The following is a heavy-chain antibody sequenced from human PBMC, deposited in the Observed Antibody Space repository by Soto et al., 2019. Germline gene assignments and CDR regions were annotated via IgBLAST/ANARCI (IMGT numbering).Heavy chain of an antibody. V-gene: IGHV4-59*11. CDR1: GGSIDSHY. CDR3: ARGIPGICYCDY. Sequence: SETLSLTCTVSGGSIDSHYWRWIRQPPGRGLELVGFLYHSGDINYNPSLKSRVTISVDTSQNQFSLKMSSVTAADTAVYYCARGIPGICYCDYWGQGALVTVSS. D-gene: IGHD5-18*01. CDR2: LYHSGDI. J-gene: IGHJ4*02.